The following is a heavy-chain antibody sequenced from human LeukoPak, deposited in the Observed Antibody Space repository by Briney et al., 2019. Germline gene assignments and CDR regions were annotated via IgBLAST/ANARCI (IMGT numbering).Heavy chain of an antibody. CDR3: ARDISYGSGSY. CDR1: GFTVSSNY. CDR2: IYSGGST. J-gene: IGHJ4*02. Sequence: GGSLRLSCAASGFTVSSNYMSWVRQAPGKGLEWVSVIYSGGSTYYADSVKGRFTISRDNSKNTLYLQMNSLRAEDTAVYYCARDISYGSGSYWGQGTLVTVSS. V-gene: IGHV3-53*01. D-gene: IGHD3-10*01.